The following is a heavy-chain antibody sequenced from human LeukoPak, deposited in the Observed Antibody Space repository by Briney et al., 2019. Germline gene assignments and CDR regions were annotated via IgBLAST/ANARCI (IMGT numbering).Heavy chain of an antibody. CDR2: TYYRSTWYN. V-gene: IGHV6-1*01. Sequence: SQTLSLTCAISGDSVSSNSVTWNWIRQSPSRGLEWLGRTYYRSTWYNDYAVSVRGRITVNPDTSKNQFSLHLNSVTPEDTAVYYCARQGAVTPRRTHYYAMDVWGPGTTVTVSS. J-gene: IGHJ6*02. CDR1: GDSVSSNSVT. D-gene: IGHD4-17*01. CDR3: ARQGAVTPRRTHYYAMDV.